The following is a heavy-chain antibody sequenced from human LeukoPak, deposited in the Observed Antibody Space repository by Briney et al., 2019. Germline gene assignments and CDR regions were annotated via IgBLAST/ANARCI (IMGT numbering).Heavy chain of an antibody. CDR2: IYYSGGNT. V-gene: IGHV3-23*01. Sequence: QTGGSLRLSCAASGFMFSNFAMSWVRQAPSKGLEWVSTIYYSGGNTYSADSVKGRFTISRDNAKNTLYLQMNSLRAEDTAVYYCAKDQGQAVVPRRFDYWGQGTLVTVSS. CDR1: GFMFSNFA. J-gene: IGHJ4*02. CDR3: AKDQGQAVVPRRFDY. D-gene: IGHD2-2*01.